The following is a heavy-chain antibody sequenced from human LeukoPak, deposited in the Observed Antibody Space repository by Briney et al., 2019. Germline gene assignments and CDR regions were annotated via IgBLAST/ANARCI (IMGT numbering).Heavy chain of an antibody. Sequence: SETLSLTCTVSGGSISSYYWSWIRQPPGKGLEWIGYIYYSGSTNYNPSLKSRVTISVDTSKNQFSLKLSSVTAADTAVYYCARGVSTSDAFDIWGQGTMVTVSP. CDR2: IYYSGST. V-gene: IGHV4-59*01. CDR1: GGSISSYY. D-gene: IGHD1/OR15-1a*01. J-gene: IGHJ3*02. CDR3: ARGVSTSDAFDI.